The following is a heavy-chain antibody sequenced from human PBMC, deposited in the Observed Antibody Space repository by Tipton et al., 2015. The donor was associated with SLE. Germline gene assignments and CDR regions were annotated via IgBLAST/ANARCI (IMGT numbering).Heavy chain of an antibody. CDR2: INHSGGI. D-gene: IGHD6-13*01. V-gene: IGHV4-34*01. CDR3: AKTSIAAADY. Sequence: TLSLTCTVSGGSISSYYWSWNRQPPGKGLEWIGEINHSGGINYKPSLKSRVAISVDTSKNQFSLKLSSVTAADTAVYYCAKTSIAAADYWGQGTLVTVSS. J-gene: IGHJ4*02. CDR1: GGSISSYY.